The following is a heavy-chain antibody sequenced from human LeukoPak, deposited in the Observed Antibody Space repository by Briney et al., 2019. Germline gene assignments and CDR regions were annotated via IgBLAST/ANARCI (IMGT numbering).Heavy chain of an antibody. CDR2: ISHSGGST. J-gene: IGHJ4*02. D-gene: IGHD5-12*01. CDR1: GFTFSSFA. V-gene: IGHV3-23*01. CDR3: AKDGRYSGYDFADS. Sequence: GGSLRLSCAASGFTFSSFAMTWVRQAPGKGLEGVSTISHSGGSTYYAESLKGRFTISRDSSKSTLYLQMNSLRAEDSAVYYCAKDGRYSGYDFADSWGQGTLVTVSS.